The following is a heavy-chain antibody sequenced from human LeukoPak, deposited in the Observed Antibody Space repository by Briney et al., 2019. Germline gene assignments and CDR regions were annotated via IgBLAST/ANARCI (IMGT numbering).Heavy chain of an antibody. D-gene: IGHD6-6*01. CDR3: ALQVEYSSSSFEVDY. J-gene: IGHJ4*02. Sequence: ASVKVSCKASGYTFTGYYVHWVRQAPGQGLEWMGWINPNSGGTNYAQKFQGRVTMTRDTSISTAYMELSRLRSDDTAVYYCALQVEYSSSSFEVDYWGQGTLVTVSS. CDR1: GYTFTGYY. CDR2: INPNSGGT. V-gene: IGHV1-2*02.